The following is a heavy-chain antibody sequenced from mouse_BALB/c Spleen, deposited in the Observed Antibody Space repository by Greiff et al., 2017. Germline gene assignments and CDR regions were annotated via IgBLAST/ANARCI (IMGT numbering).Heavy chain of an antibody. V-gene: IGHV3-6*02. D-gene: IGHD1-1*01. CDR2: ISYDGSN. CDR1: GYSITSGYY. J-gene: IGHJ4*01. Sequence: VQLQQSGPGLVKPSQSLSLTCSVTGYSITSGYYWNWIRQFPGNKLEWMGYISYDGSNNYNPSLKNRISITRDTSKNQFFLKLNSVTTEDTATYYCARVYYYYAMDYWGQGTSVTVSS. CDR3: ARVYYYYAMDY.